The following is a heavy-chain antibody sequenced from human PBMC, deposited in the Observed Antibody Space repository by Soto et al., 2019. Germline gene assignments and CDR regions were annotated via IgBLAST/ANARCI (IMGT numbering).Heavy chain of an antibody. CDR1: GFTFSSYS. CDR3: ARDGGYRGPSYFDY. CDR2: ISSSSSTI. J-gene: IGHJ4*02. V-gene: IGHV3-48*01. D-gene: IGHD6-13*01. Sequence: GSLRLSCVASGFTFSSYSMNWVRQAPGKGLEWVSYISSSSSTIYYADSVKGRFTISRDNAKNSLYLQMNSLRAEDTAVYYCARDGGYRGPSYFDYWGQGTLVTVSS.